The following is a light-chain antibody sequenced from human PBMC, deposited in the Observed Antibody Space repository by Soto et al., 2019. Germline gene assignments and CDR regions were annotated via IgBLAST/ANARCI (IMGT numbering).Light chain of an antibody. J-gene: IGLJ2*01. CDR3: CSYAGTTL. Sequence: QSVLTQPASVSGSPGQSITISCTATSSDFGSYKFVSWYQQHPGKAPKLIIYEGTKRPSGLSDRFSGSKSGNTASLTISGLQAEDEADYYCCSYAGTTLFGGGTKLTVL. CDR2: EGT. CDR1: SSDFGSYKF. V-gene: IGLV2-23*01.